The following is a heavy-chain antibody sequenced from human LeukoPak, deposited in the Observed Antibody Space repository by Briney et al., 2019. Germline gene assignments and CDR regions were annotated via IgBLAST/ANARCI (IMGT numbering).Heavy chain of an antibody. CDR2: INHSGST. D-gene: IGHD2-2*02. J-gene: IGHJ4*02. CDR1: GGSFSGYY. Sequence: PSETLSLTCAVYGGSFSGYYWSWIRQPPGKGLEWIGEINHSGSTNYNPSLKSRVTISVDTSKNQFSLKLSSVTAADTAVYYCARVGYCSSTSCYKNTNFDYWGQGTWSPSPQ. V-gene: IGHV4-34*01. CDR3: ARVGYCSSTSCYKNTNFDY.